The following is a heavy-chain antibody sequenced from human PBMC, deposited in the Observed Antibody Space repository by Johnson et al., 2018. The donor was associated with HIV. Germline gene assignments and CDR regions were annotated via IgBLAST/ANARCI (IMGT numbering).Heavy chain of an antibody. CDR2: INWNGGST. D-gene: IGHD3-22*01. Sequence: MLLVESGGGVVRPGGSLRLSCAASGFTFDDYGMSWVRQAPWKGLEWVSGINWNGGSTGYADSVKGRFTISRDNAKNSLHLQMNSLRAEDTALYYCARDSYYDSSGYYSPPHDAFDIWGQGTMVTVSS. CDR3: ARDSYYDSSGYYSPPHDAFDI. CDR1: GFTFDDYG. V-gene: IGHV3-20*04. J-gene: IGHJ3*02.